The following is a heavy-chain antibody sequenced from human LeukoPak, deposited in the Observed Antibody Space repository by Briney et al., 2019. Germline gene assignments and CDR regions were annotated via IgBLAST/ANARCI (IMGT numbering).Heavy chain of an antibody. V-gene: IGHV3-23*01. D-gene: IGHD3-16*02. Sequence: GGSLRLSCAASGFTFSSFAMSWVRQAPGKGLEWVSSISGSGESTYYADYVKGRFTVSRDNSKNTLNLQMNSLRAEDTAVYYCAKDAIGQYRPYYFDCWGQGTLVTVSS. CDR2: ISGSGEST. CDR3: AKDAIGQYRPYYFDC. CDR1: GFTFSSFA. J-gene: IGHJ4*02.